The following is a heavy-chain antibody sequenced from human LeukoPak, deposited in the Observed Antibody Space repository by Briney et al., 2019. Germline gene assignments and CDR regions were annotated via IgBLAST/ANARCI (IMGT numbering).Heavy chain of an antibody. D-gene: IGHD2-15*01. CDR3: AKSGACSGCLTLFDYYYMDV. CDR1: GFTFSSYA. CDR2: ISGSGGST. V-gene: IGHV3-23*01. Sequence: GGSLRLSCAASGFTFSSYAMSWVRQAPGKGLEWVSAISGSGGSTYYADSVKGRFTISRDNSKNTLYLQMNSLRAEDTAVYYCAKSGACSGCLTLFDYYYMDVWGKGTTVTVSS. J-gene: IGHJ6*03.